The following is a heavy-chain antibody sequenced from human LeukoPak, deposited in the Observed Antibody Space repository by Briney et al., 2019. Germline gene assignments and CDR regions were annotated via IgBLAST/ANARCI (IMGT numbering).Heavy chain of an antibody. CDR1: GFTFSSYA. Sequence: PGGSMRLSCAASGFTFSSYAMSWVRQAPGKGLEWVSAISGSGGGTFYADSAEGRFTISRDNSKNRLYLQMNSLRAEDTAVYYCSNTNMVFWSGYSFWFDPWGEGTLVTVSS. V-gene: IGHV3-23*01. D-gene: IGHD3-3*01. J-gene: IGHJ5*02. CDR2: ISGSGGGT. CDR3: SNTNMVFWSGYSFWFDP.